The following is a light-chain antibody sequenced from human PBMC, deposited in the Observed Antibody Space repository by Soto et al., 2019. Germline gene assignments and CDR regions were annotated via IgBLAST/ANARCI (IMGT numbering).Light chain of an antibody. CDR2: EVN. Sequence: QSALTQPASVSGSPGQSITISCTGTSSDVGSYDLVSWYQQHPGKAPKLIIYEVNKRPSGVSNRFSGSKSGNTASLKISGLQAEDEADYHCCSFAGSSTFYVFATGTKLTV. V-gene: IGLV2-23*02. CDR3: CSFAGSSTFYV. J-gene: IGLJ1*01. CDR1: SSDVGSYDL.